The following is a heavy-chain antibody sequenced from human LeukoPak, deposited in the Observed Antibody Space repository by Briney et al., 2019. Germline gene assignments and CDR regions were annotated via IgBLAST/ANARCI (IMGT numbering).Heavy chain of an antibody. CDR3: NRWHISGVSYPNV. D-gene: IGHD2-15*01. Sequence: GGSLRLFCVPWVLTFSNYVMAWVRQAPGKGVEGVGFIRSQDGTTEYAASVRGRFSISRDESKRIAYLKVKRLKSEDSAVYQCNRWHISGVSYPNVWGQGTLVTVSS. CDR1: VLTFSNYV. V-gene: IGHV3-49*04. CDR2: IRSQDGTT. J-gene: IGHJ4*02.